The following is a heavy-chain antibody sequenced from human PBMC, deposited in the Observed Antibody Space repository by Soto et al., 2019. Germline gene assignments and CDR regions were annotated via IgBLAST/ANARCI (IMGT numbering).Heavy chain of an antibody. CDR2: ISAYNGNT. CDR1: GYTFTSYG. CDR3: ARDPVLLWFGELFNYYYYVMDV. J-gene: IGHJ6*02. V-gene: IGHV1-18*01. D-gene: IGHD3-10*01. Sequence: ASVKVSCKASGYTFTSYGISWVRQAPGQGLEWMGWISAYNGNTNYAQKLQGRVTMTTDTSTSTAYMELRSLRSDDTAVYYCARDPVLLWFGELFNYYYYVMDVCAQGTSVTVSS.